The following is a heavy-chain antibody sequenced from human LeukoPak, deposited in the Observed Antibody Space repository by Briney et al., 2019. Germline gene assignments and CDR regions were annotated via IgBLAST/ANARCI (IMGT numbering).Heavy chain of an antibody. CDR3: ARVGGEWYFDL. D-gene: IGHD7-27*01. CDR2: IDTAGDA. V-gene: IGHV3-13*01. J-gene: IGHJ2*01. Sequence: PGGSLRLSCTASGFNLSNHDMHWVRQATGKGLEWVSAIDTAGDADYAGSVKGRFTTSKENAKNSLYLQMNSLRAGDTAVYYCARVGGEWYFDLWGRGTLVTVSS. CDR1: GFNLSNHD.